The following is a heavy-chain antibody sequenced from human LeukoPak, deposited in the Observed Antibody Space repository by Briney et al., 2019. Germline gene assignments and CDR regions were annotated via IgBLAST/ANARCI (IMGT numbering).Heavy chain of an antibody. V-gene: IGHV3-21*01. Sequence: PGGSLRLSCAASGFTFSSYSMNWVCQAPGKGLEWVSSISSSSSYIYYADSVKGRFTISRDNAKNSLYLQMNSLRAEDTAVYYCARDRTLKGYCSGGSCSYYYYYGMDVWGQGTTVTVSS. CDR3: ARDRTLKGYCSGGSCSYYYYYGMDV. CDR1: GFTFSSYS. D-gene: IGHD2-15*01. J-gene: IGHJ6*02. CDR2: ISSSSSYI.